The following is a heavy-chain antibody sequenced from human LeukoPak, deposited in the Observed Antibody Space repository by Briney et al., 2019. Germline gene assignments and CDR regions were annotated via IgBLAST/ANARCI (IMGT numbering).Heavy chain of an antibody. Sequence: ASVNVSCKASGYTFTSYGISWVRQAPGQGLEWMGWITAYNGNTNYAQKRQGRVTMTTDTSTSTAYMELRSLRSDDTAVYYCARAKLLLHPHAADYWGQGTLVTVSS. V-gene: IGHV1-18*01. CDR3: ARAKLLLHPHAADY. CDR2: ITAYNGNT. D-gene: IGHD2-21*02. CDR1: GYTFTSYG. J-gene: IGHJ4*02.